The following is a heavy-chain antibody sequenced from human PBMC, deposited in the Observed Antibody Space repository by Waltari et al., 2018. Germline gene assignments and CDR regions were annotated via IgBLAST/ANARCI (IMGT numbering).Heavy chain of an antibody. CDR3: ARGADYYFDY. V-gene: IGHV1-18*01. Sequence: QVQLVQSGAEVKKPGASVKVPCKDSGYIFTNYGISWVRQAPGQGLEWMGWISGYTGDTYYEPKFQGRVTMTTDPSTSTAFLEVRSLRSDDTTVYYCARGADYYFDYWGPGSLLTVSS. D-gene: IGHD3-3*01. CDR1: GYIFTNYG. J-gene: IGHJ4*02. CDR2: ISGYTGDT.